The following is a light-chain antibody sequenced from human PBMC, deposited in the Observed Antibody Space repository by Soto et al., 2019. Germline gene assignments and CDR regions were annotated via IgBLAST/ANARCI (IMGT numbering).Light chain of an antibody. CDR2: RAS. CDR1: QSISTN. Sequence: EVVMTQSPATLSVSPGERATLSCRASQSISTNLAWYQQKPGQAPRVLIYRASTRAAGIPSRFSGSGSGTEFTLPISSLQSEDFAVYYCQQFNNWPRTFGQGTTVGIK. J-gene: IGKJ1*01. V-gene: IGKV3-15*01. CDR3: QQFNNWPRT.